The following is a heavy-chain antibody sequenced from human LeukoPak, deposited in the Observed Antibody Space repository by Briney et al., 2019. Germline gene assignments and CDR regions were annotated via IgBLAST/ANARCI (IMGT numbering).Heavy chain of an antibody. CDR3: ARHLDGDYGSFDY. CDR2: IYYSGST. Sequence: SETLSLTCTVSGGSISSYYWSWIRQPPGEGLEWIGYIYYSGSTNYNPSLKSRVTISVDTSKNQFSLKLSSVTAADTAVYYCARHLDGDYGSFDYWGQGTLVTVSS. V-gene: IGHV4-59*08. D-gene: IGHD4-17*01. CDR1: GGSISSYY. J-gene: IGHJ4*02.